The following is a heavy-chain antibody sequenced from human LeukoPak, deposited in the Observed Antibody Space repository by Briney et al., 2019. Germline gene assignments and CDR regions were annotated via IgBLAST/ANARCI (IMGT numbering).Heavy chain of an antibody. J-gene: IGHJ4*02. CDR3: AGTDYSSSWYDY. V-gene: IGHV4-59*01. D-gene: IGHD6-13*01. CDR2: IYYSGNT. CDR1: GGSISSYY. Sequence: PSETLSLTCTVSGGSISSYYWSWIRQPPGKGLEWIGYIYYSGNTNYNPSLKSRVTISVDTSKNQFSLKLSSVTAADTAVYYCAGTDYSSSWYDYWGQGTLVTVSS.